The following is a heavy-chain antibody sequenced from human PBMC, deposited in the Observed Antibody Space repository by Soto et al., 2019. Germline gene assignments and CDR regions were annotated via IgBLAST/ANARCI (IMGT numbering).Heavy chain of an antibody. D-gene: IGHD6-25*01. V-gene: IGHV3-53*01. CDR3: ARDRSDSSRADSFDI. CDR2: IYRGLAT. CDR1: GFAVSDNY. Sequence: EVQLVESGGGLIQPGGSLRLSCAVSGFAVSDNYMSWVRQAPGKGLVWVSVIYRGLATQYADSVKGRFTISRDDSKNTVYLQMNSLRAEDTAVYYCARDRSDSSRADSFDIWGQGTVVTVSS. J-gene: IGHJ3*02.